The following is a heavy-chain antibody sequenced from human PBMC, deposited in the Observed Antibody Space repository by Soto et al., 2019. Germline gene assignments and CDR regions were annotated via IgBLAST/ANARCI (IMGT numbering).Heavy chain of an antibody. CDR2: INHSGST. Sequence: QVQLQQWGAGLLKPSETLSLTCAVYGGSFSGYYWSWLRQPPGKGLEWIGEINHSGSTNYTPSLKSRVTISVDTSQNQFSLKLSHVTAAETAVYYCARVYLIAAAGIAAGVFDYWGQGTLVTVSS. D-gene: IGHD6-13*01. CDR1: GGSFSGYY. V-gene: IGHV4-34*01. J-gene: IGHJ4*02. CDR3: ARVYLIAAAGIAAGVFDY.